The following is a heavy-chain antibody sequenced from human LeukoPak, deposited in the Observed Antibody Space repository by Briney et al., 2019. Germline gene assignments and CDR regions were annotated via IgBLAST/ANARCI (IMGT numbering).Heavy chain of an antibody. V-gene: IGHV3-30*03. CDR2: ISYDGSNK. Sequence: GRSLRLSCAASGFTFSSYGMHWVRQAPGKGLEWVAVISYDGSNKYYADSVKGRFTVSRDDAQNALYLQMNSLRRDDTAVYYCARATRNGYDYWGHGTRVTVSS. CDR1: GFTFSSYG. D-gene: IGHD5-24*01. CDR3: ARATRNGYDY. J-gene: IGHJ4*01.